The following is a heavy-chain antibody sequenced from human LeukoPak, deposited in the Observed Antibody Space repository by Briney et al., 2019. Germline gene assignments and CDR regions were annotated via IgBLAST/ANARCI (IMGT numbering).Heavy chain of an antibody. Sequence: SETLSLTCAAYGGSFSGYYWSWIRQPPGKGLEWIGEINHSGSTNYNPSLKSRVTISVDTTKNQFSLELSSVTAADTAVYYCARPRQWLVRAPDAFDIWGQGTMVTVSS. D-gene: IGHD6-19*01. CDR1: GGSFSGYY. CDR2: INHSGST. J-gene: IGHJ3*02. CDR3: ARPRQWLVRAPDAFDI. V-gene: IGHV4-34*01.